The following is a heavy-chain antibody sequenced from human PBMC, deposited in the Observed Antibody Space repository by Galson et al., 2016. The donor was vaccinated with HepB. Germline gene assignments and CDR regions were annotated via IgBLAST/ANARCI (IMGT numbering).Heavy chain of an antibody. CDR2: IWYDGSNK. V-gene: IGHV3-33*01. Sequence: SLRLSCAASGFTFSSYGMHWVRQAPGKGLEWVAVIWYDGSNKYYADSVKGRFTISRDNSKNTLYLQMNSLRAEDTAVYYCASDGYDIFTGYYPGYYFDYWGQGTLVTVSS. CDR1: GFTFSSYG. CDR3: ASDGYDIFTGYYPGYYFDY. D-gene: IGHD3-9*01. J-gene: IGHJ4*02.